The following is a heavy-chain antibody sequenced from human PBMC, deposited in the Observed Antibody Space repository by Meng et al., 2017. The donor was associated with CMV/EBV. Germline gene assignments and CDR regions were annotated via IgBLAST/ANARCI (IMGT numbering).Heavy chain of an antibody. CDR2: TYYSGSI. CDR1: GGSVSSGSYY. J-gene: IGHJ6*02. D-gene: IGHD6-13*01. V-gene: IGHV4-61*01. Sequence: SETLSLTCTVSGGSVSSGSYYWSWIRQPPGKGLEWIGYTYYSGSINYNPYLKSRVTISVDTSKNQFSLKLSSVTAADTAVYYCARDRGYSSSWRRGYYGMDVWGQGTTVTVSS. CDR3: ARDRGYSSSWRRGYYGMDV.